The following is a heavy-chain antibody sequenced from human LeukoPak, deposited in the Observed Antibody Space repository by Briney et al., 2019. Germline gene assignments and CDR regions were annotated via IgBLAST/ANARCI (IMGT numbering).Heavy chain of an antibody. Sequence: SQTLSLTCAVSGGSISSYYWSWIRQPPGKGLEWIGYIYYSGSTNYNPSLKSRVTISVDTSKNQFSLKLSSVTAADTAVYYCARGGYCSGGSCWGYYFDYWGQGTLVTVSS. V-gene: IGHV4-59*01. J-gene: IGHJ4*02. CDR1: GGSISSYY. D-gene: IGHD2-15*01. CDR2: IYYSGST. CDR3: ARGGYCSGGSCWGYYFDY.